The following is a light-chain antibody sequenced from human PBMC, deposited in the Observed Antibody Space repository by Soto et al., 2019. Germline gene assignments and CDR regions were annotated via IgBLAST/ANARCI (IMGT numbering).Light chain of an antibody. CDR2: AAS. CDR3: QQSYSTTWT. CDR1: QGISTY. Sequence: DIQMTLSPSSLSASVGEIVTIPCRASQGISTYLNCYQQKPGKAPKLLIYAASSLQSGVPSRFSGSGSETDFTLTISSLQPEDFATYSCQQSYSTTWTFGQGTKVDI. V-gene: IGKV1-39*01. J-gene: IGKJ1*01.